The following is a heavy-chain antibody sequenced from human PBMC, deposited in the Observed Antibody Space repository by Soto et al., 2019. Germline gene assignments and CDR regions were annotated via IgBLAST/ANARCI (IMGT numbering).Heavy chain of an antibody. D-gene: IGHD3-10*01. CDR3: LTGDYYYYYGMDV. V-gene: IGHV3-30*03. CDR1: GFTFSSYG. Sequence: GGSLRLSCAASGFTFSSYGMHWVRQAPGKGLEWVAVISYDGSNKYYADSVKGRFTISRDNSKNTLYLQMNSLRAEDTAVYYCLTGDYYYYYGMDVWGQGTTVTVSS. J-gene: IGHJ6*02. CDR2: ISYDGSNK.